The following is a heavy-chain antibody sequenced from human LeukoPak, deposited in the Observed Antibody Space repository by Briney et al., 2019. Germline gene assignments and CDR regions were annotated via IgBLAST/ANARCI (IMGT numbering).Heavy chain of an antibody. D-gene: IGHD3-16*01. CDR1: GGSFSGYY. CDR3: ARGKSMGEFDP. Sequence: SETLSLTCAVYGGSFSGYYWSWIRQPPGKGLEWIGEINHSGSTNYNPSLKSRVTISVDTSKNQFSLKLSSVTAADTAVYYCARGKSMGEFDPWGQGTLVTVSS. V-gene: IGHV4-34*01. J-gene: IGHJ5*02. CDR2: INHSGST.